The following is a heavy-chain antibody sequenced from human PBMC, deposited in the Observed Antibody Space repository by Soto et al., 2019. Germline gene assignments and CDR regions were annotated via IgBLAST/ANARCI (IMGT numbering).Heavy chain of an antibody. CDR2: INHSGST. V-gene: IGHV4-34*01. Sequence: SQTLSLTCAVYGGSFSGYYWSWIRQPPGKGLEWIGEINHSGSTNYNPSLKSRVTISVDTSKNQFSLKLSSVTAADTAVYYCARGGRAARQRRSNWFDPWGQGTLVTVSS. CDR3: ARGGRAARQRRSNWFDP. J-gene: IGHJ5*02. D-gene: IGHD6-6*01. CDR1: GGSFSGYY.